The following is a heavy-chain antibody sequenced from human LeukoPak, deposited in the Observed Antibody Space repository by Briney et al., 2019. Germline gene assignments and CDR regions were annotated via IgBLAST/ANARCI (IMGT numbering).Heavy chain of an antibody. D-gene: IGHD2-8*01. V-gene: IGHV3-23*01. CDR3: AKDAVVLMVYAKPPDY. J-gene: IGHJ4*02. Sequence: GGSLRLSCAASGFTFSSYAMSWVRQAPGKGLEWVSAISGSGGSTYYADSVKGRFTISRDNSKNTLYLQMNSLRAEDTAVYYCAKDAVVLMVYAKPPDYWGQGTLVTVSS. CDR2: ISGSGGST. CDR1: GFTFSSYA.